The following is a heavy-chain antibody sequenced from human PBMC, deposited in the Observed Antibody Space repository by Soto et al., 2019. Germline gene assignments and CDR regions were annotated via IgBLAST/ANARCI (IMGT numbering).Heavy chain of an antibody. CDR1: GYTFASFA. V-gene: IGHV1-3*01. CDR2: VNGGNGNT. Sequence: QVQLVQSGAEVKKPGASVKGSCKASGYTFASFAVHWVRQAPGQRLEWMGWVNGGNGNTRYSQKFQGRVTLTRDTSATTAYMELSSLRSEDTAVYYCARSSGWYALDIWGQGTMVTVSS. CDR3: ARSSGWYALDI. D-gene: IGHD6-19*01. J-gene: IGHJ3*02.